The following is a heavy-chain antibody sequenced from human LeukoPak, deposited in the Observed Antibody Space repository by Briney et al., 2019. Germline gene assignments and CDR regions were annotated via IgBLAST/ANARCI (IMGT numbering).Heavy chain of an antibody. J-gene: IGHJ4*02. D-gene: IGHD3-9*01. CDR1: GFTFSRYS. CDR3: ARVAGLVDY. Sequence: GGSLRLSCAASGFTFSRYSMNWVRQAPGKGLEWVSYISSISSTIHYADSVKGRFTVSRDNAKNSLSLQMNSLRAEDTAVYYCARVAGLVDYWGQGTLVTVST. CDR2: ISSISSTI. V-gene: IGHV3-48*01.